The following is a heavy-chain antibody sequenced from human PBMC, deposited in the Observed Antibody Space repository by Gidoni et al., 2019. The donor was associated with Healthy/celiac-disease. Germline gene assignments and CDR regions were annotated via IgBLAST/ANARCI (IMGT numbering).Heavy chain of an antibody. CDR3: AKDMGGPLDY. CDR1: GFTFDDYA. V-gene: IGHV3-9*01. D-gene: IGHD3-16*01. CDR2: ISWNSGSI. Sequence: EVQLVESGGGVVQPGRSLRLSCAASGFTFDDYAMHWVRQAPGKGLEWVSGISWNSGSIGYADSVMGRFTISRDNAKNSLYLQMNSLRAEDTALYYCAKDMGGPLDYWGQGTLVTVSS. J-gene: IGHJ4*02.